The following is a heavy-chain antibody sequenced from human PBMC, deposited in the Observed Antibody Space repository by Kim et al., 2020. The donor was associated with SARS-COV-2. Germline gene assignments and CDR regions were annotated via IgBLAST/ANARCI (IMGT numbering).Heavy chain of an antibody. J-gene: IGHJ3*02. CDR3: AREEDLTTVTTRRPRILNAFDI. Sequence: ASVKVSCKASGYTFTGYYMHWVRQAPGQGLEWMGWINPNSGGTNYAQKFQGRVTMTRDTSISTAYMELSRLRSDDTAVYYCAREEDLTTVTTRRPRILNAFDIWGQGTMVTVSS. D-gene: IGHD4-17*01. CDR2: INPNSGGT. CDR1: GYTFTGYY. V-gene: IGHV1-2*02.